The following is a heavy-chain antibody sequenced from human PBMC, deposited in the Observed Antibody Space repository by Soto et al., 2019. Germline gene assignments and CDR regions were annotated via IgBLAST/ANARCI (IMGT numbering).Heavy chain of an antibody. CDR2: IYYSGST. J-gene: IGHJ4*02. CDR1: GGSISSGGYY. D-gene: IGHD4-17*01. V-gene: IGHV4-31*03. CDR3: ARIASYGDLPDY. Sequence: SETLSLTCTVSGGSISSGGYYWSWIRQHPGKGLEWIGYIYYSGSTYYNPSLKSRVTISVDTSKNQFSLKLSSVTAADTAVYYCARIASYGDLPDYWGQGTLVTVSS.